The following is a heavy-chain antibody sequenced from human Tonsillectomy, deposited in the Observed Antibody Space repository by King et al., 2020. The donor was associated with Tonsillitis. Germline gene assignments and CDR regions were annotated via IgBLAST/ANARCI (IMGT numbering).Heavy chain of an antibody. J-gene: IGHJ2*01. CDR1: GFTFNTYT. CDR3: STDRGSRWYFDL. Sequence: VQLVQSGGGLVKPGGSLRLSCAASGFTFNTYTMNWVRQAPGKGLEWVSSLSSNSIYIYYADSVKGRFTISRDNAKNSLDLHMSSLRAEDTGVYYCSTDRGSRWYFDLWGRGTLVTVSS. D-gene: IGHD1-26*01. V-gene: IGHV3-21*06. CDR2: LSSNSIYI.